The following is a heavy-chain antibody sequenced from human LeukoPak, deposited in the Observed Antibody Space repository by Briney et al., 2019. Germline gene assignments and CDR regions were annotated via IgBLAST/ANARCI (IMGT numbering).Heavy chain of an antibody. CDR3: AKVVLRYFDWSNFDY. CDR2: ISGSGGST. CDR1: GFAFDKYW. V-gene: IGHV3-23*01. D-gene: IGHD3-9*01. Sequence: GGSLRLSCEGSGFAFDKYWISWVRQAPGKGLEWVSDISGSGGSTYYADSVKGRFTISRDNSKNTLYLQMNSLRAEDTAVYYCAKVVLRYFDWSNFDYWGQGTLVTVSS. J-gene: IGHJ4*02.